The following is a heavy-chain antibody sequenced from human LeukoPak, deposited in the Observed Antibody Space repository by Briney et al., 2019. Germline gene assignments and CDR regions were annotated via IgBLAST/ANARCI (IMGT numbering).Heavy chain of an antibody. CDR3: AREDYSTGRYGGIGSWFDP. CDR1: GFTFSSYA. Sequence: GGSLRLSCAASGFTFSSYAMHWVRQAPGKGLEWVEVISYDGSNKYYADSVKGRFTISRDNSKNTLYLQMNSLRAEDTAVYYCAREDYSTGRYGGIGSWFDPWGQGTLVTVSS. D-gene: IGHD6-19*01. J-gene: IGHJ5*02. V-gene: IGHV3-30-3*01. CDR2: ISYDGSNK.